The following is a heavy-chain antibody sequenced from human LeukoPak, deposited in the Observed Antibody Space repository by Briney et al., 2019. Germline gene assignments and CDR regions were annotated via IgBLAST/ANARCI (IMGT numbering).Heavy chain of an antibody. J-gene: IGHJ4*02. Sequence: CPGGSLRLSCAASGFVFDDYGMSWVRQVPGKGLEWVSTVNWNGDSTGYADSVKGRFTISRDNAKNSLYLQMNSLRAEDTALYYCAKLGYYFDSTGYFDYWGQGTLVTVSS. D-gene: IGHD3-22*01. CDR1: GFVFDDYG. V-gene: IGHV3-20*04. CDR3: AKLGYYFDSTGYFDY. CDR2: VNWNGDST.